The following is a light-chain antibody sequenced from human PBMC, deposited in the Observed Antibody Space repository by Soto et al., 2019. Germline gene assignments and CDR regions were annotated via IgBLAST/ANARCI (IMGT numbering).Light chain of an antibody. J-gene: IGLJ3*02. CDR3: SSYTSSSTLGV. CDR2: DVS. Sequence: QSALTQPASVSGSPGQSITISCTGTRSDVGGYNFVSWYQQHPGKAPKLIIYDVSNRPSGVSNRFSGSKSGNTASLTISGLQAEDEADYYCSSYTSSSTLGVFGGGTKLTVL. CDR1: RSDVGGYNF. V-gene: IGLV2-14*01.